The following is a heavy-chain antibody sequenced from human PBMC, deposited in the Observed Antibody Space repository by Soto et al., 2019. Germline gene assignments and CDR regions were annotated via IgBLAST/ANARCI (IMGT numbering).Heavy chain of an antibody. J-gene: IGHJ4*01. CDR2: IYYSGST. D-gene: IGHD2-21*02. CDR1: GGSSSDYY. V-gene: IGHV4-39*01. CDR3: ARQRTSVVTQAYFDD. Sequence: SETLSLTCTVSGGSSSDYYWGWIRQSPGKGLEWIGSIYYSGSTYYNPSLKSRVTMSVDTSKNQFSLKLRSVSAADTAVYYCARQRTSVVTQAYFDDWGQGSLVTVSS.